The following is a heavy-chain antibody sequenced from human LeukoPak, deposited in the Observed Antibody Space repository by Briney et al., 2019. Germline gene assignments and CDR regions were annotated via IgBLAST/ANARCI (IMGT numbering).Heavy chain of an antibody. CDR3: ARGAFDL. V-gene: IGHV4-39*07. Sequence: PSETLSLTCTVSGGSISSSSYSWGWIRQSPGKGLEWIGSIYYSGSTFYNPSLKSRVTISMDTSKNQFSLNLTSVTAADTAVYYCARGAFDLWGRGTLVTVSS. CDR1: GGSISSSSYS. J-gene: IGHJ2*01. CDR2: IYYSGST.